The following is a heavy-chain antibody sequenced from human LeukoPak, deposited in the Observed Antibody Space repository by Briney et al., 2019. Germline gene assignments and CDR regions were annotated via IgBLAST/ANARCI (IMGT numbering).Heavy chain of an antibody. CDR1: GGSFSGYY. D-gene: IGHD3-10*01. J-gene: IGHJ4*02. Sequence: SETLSLTCAVYGGSFSGYYWSWIRQPPGKGLEWIGEINHSGSTNYNPSLKSRVTMSVDTSKNQFSLKLSSVTAADTAVYYCAREDDYYGSGSYYNFDYWGQGTLVTVSS. CDR3: AREDDYYGSGSYYNFDY. V-gene: IGHV4-34*01. CDR2: INHSGST.